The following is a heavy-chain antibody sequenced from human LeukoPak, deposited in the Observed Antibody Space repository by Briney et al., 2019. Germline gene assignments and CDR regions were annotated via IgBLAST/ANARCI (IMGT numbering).Heavy chain of an antibody. CDR1: GYSISSGYY. D-gene: IGHD1-26*01. CDR2: IYHSGST. V-gene: IGHV4-38-2*02. Sequence: SETLSLTCTVSGYSISSGYYWGWIRQPPGKGLEWIGSIYHSGSTYYNPSLKSRVTISVDTSKNQFSLKLSSVIAADTAVYYCARVGKVGARNFDYWGQGTLVTVSS. CDR3: ARVGKVGARNFDY. J-gene: IGHJ4*02.